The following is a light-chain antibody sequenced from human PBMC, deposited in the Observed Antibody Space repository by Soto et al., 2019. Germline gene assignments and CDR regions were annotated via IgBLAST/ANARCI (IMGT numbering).Light chain of an antibody. CDR1: QGIGRW. V-gene: IGKV1D-12*01. CDR3: QHGDSFPLT. Sequence: DVQMTQYPSSVSASVGDRVTITCRASQGIGRWLAWYQQRPGKAPSFLIYAASSLQGGDPSRFSGSGSGTELPLTIRNLQPEDFAPHFCQHGDSFPLTFRQEPRLGIK. CDR2: AAS. J-gene: IGKJ5*01.